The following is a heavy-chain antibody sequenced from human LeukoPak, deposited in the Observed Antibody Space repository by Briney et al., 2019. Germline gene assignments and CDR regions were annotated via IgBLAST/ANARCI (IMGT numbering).Heavy chain of an antibody. CDR2: TNSDGSSR. CDR1: GFTFSGHW. D-gene: IGHD5-24*01. J-gene: IGHJ4*02. Sequence: HSGGSLRLSCAVSGFTFSGHWMFWVRHAPGKGLEWVSSTNSDGSSRGYTDSVKGRFTVSRDNAKNTLYLQMNGLRGEDTAVYYCARARWYSCDYWGQGTLVTVSS. V-gene: IGHV3-74*01. CDR3: ARARWYSCDY.